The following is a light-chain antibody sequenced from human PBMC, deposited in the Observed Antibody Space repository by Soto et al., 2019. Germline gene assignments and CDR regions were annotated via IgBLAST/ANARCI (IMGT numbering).Light chain of an antibody. V-gene: IGKV1-39*01. Sequence: DIQMTQSPSSLSASVGDRVTITCRASQSISTYLNWYQQIPGKAPKLLIYAASTLQSGVPSRFSGGGSGTDFTLTISSLQPEDFATYFCQQGYSNPHTFGQGTKLEIK. CDR2: AAS. J-gene: IGKJ2*01. CDR3: QQGYSNPHT. CDR1: QSISTY.